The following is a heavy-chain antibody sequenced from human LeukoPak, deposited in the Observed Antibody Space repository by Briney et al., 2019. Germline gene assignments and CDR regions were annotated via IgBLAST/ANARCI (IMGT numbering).Heavy chain of an antibody. CDR2: ISYSGRT. CDR1: GDSITNGRNY. D-gene: IGHD3-10*01. CDR3: TRQTVLAAIGAGSYYRHHYSHSGVDV. V-gene: IGHV4-31*03. J-gene: IGHJ6*02. Sequence: SQTLSLTCTVSGDSITNGRNYWSWIRQHPRGLEWLGYISYSGRTFYLPSLESRLAITLDTSANQIFLKLRSVTAADTAVYYCTRQTVLAAIGAGSYYRHHYSHSGVDVWGHGTTVTVSS.